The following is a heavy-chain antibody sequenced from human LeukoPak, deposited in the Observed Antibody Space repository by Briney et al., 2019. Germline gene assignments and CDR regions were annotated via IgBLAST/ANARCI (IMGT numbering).Heavy chain of an antibody. CDR3: AILRGQWSPGVWFAP. CDR1: GYTFTTFW. J-gene: IGHJ5*02. D-gene: IGHD6-19*01. Sequence: GEALKISCKASGYTFTTFWISWVRQIPGKGLEWMGIIYPGDSKTRYSPSFQGQVTISADKSISTAYLQGSSLKASDTARYHCAILRGQWSPGVWFAPLGQGTVVTVSP. CDR2: IYPGDSKT. V-gene: IGHV5-51*01.